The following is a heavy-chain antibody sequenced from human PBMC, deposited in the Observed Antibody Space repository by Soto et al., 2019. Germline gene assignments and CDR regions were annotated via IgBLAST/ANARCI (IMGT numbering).Heavy chain of an antibody. D-gene: IGHD3-10*01. V-gene: IGHV1-69*13. CDR2: IIPIFGTA. Sequence: SVKVSCKASGGTFSSYAISWVRQAPRQGLEWMGGIIPIFGTANYAQKFQGRVTITADESTSTAYMELSSLRSEDTAVYYCARVHGVITHYFDYWGQGTLVTVSS. J-gene: IGHJ4*02. CDR1: GGTFSSYA. CDR3: ARVHGVITHYFDY.